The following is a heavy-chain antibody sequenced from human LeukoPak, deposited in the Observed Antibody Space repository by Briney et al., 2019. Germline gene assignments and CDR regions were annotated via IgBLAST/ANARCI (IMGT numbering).Heavy chain of an antibody. V-gene: IGHV3-23*01. D-gene: IGHD3-22*01. CDR1: GFTFSRFA. Sequence: PGGSLGLSCVASGFTFSRFAMSWVRQAPGKGLEYVSAISGSGTTTYFADSVQGRFTVSRDNSKNTLFLQLNSLRAEDTAVYYCATYFHDPYYLDYWGQGALVTVSS. J-gene: IGHJ4*02. CDR3: ATYFHDPYYLDY. CDR2: ISGSGTTT.